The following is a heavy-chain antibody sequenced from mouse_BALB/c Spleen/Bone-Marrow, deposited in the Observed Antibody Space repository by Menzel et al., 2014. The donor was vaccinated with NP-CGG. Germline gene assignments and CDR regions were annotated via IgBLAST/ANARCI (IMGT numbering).Heavy chain of an antibody. CDR3: ARNGNYGAWFAY. CDR1: GFNIKDTY. J-gene: IGHJ3*01. D-gene: IGHD2-1*01. Sequence: VQLKESGAELVKPGASVKLSCTASGFNIKDTYMHWVKQRPEQGLEWIGRIDPANGNTKYDPKFQGKATITADTSSNTAYLQLSSLTSEDTVVYYCARNGNYGAWFAYWGQGTLVTVSA. V-gene: IGHV14-3*02. CDR2: IDPANGNT.